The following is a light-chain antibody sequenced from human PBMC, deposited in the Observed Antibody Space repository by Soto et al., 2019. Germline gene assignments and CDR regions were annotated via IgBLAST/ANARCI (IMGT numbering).Light chain of an antibody. V-gene: IGKV1-39*01. Sequence: DIQMTQSPSSLSASVGDRVTITCRASQSISSYLNWYQQKPGKAPKLLIYAASSLQSGVPSRFSGSGSGTDFPLTISSLQPEDFATYYCQQSYSTLGLTFGGGTKVEIK. CDR2: AAS. CDR1: QSISSY. CDR3: QQSYSTLGLT. J-gene: IGKJ4*01.